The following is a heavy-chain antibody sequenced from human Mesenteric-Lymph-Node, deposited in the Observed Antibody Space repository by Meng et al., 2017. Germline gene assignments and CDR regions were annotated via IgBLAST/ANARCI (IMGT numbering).Heavy chain of an antibody. V-gene: IGHV4-30-4*08. J-gene: IGHJ4*02. Sequence: QQQMSDSVPGLLTPSETLSLTCTVSGGCLGNSEYCGDWIRQPPGKGLEWIGYIYYSGSTYYHPSLKSRFTISVDTSKNQFSLKLSSVTATDTAVYYCARRRGGSGRDCWGQGTLVTVSS. CDR3: ARRRGGSGRDC. CDR2: IYYSGST. CDR1: GGCLGNSEYC. D-gene: IGHD3-10*01.